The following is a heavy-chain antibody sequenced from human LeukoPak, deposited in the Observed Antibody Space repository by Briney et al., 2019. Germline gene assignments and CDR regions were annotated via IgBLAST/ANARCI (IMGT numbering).Heavy chain of an antibody. Sequence: PGGSLRLSCAGSGFTFSYHEMNWVRQAPGKGLEWVSYISSRGSAMWYADSVKGRFTVSRDNAKNSLYLQMHGLTAADTAVYYCARGLDYWGQGTLVTVAS. J-gene: IGHJ4*02. V-gene: IGHV3-48*03. CDR1: GFTFSYHE. CDR2: ISSRGSAM. CDR3: ARGLDY.